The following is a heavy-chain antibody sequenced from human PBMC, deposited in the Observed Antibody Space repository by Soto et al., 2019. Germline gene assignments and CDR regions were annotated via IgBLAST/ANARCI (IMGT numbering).Heavy chain of an antibody. J-gene: IGHJ4*02. CDR2: ISAGSGNA. Sequence: GGSLRLSCAASGFTFSNYAMSWVRHAPGKGLEWVSVISAGSGNAYYAESVKGRFTVSRDNSKNTLWLQLDSLRVEDTGLYYCARQNLQSRTWYGSLDYWGQGTLVTVSS. CDR1: GFTFSNYA. D-gene: IGHD6-13*01. V-gene: IGHV3-23*01. CDR3: ARQNLQSRTWYGSLDY.